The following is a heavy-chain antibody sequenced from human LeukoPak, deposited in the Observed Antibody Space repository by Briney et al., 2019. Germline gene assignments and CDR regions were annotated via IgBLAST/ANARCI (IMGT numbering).Heavy chain of an antibody. CDR1: GGSFSGYY. Sequence: SETLSLTCAVYGGSFSGYYWSWIRQPPGKGLEWIGEINHSGSTYYNPSLKSRVTISVDTSKNQFSLKLSSVTAADTAVYYCARDPEAIDYWGQGTLVTVSS. CDR2: INHSGST. V-gene: IGHV4-34*01. J-gene: IGHJ4*02. CDR3: ARDPEAIDY.